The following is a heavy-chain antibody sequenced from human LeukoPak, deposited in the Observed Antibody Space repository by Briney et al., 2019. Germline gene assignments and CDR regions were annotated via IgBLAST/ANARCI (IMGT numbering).Heavy chain of an antibody. V-gene: IGHV1-2*02. D-gene: IGHD6-19*01. J-gene: IGHJ5*02. CDR2: INPNSGGT. CDR3: ARDWLVPPRFDP. Sequence: ASVKVSCKASGYTFTGYYMHWVRQAPGQGLEWMGWINPNSGGTNYAQKFQGRVAMTRDTSISTAYMELSRLRPDDTAVYYCARDWLVPPRFDPWGQGTLVTVSS. CDR1: GYTFTGYY.